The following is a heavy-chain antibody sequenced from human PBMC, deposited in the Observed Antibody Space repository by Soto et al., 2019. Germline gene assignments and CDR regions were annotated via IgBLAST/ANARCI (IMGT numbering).Heavy chain of an antibody. CDR2: IKQDGSEK. CDR3: ARVGGSYLDYYYYGMDV. V-gene: IGHV3-7*01. D-gene: IGHD1-26*01. J-gene: IGHJ6*02. Sequence: AGGSLRLSCAASGFTFSSYWMSWVRQAPGKGLEWVANIKQDGSEKYYVDSVKGRFTISRDNAKNSLYLQMNSLRAEDTAVYYCARVGGSYLDYYYYGMDVWGQGTTVTVSS. CDR1: GFTFSSYW.